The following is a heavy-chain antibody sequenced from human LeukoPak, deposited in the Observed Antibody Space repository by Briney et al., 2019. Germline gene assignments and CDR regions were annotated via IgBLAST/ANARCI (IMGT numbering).Heavy chain of an antibody. Sequence: ASVKVSCKASGYTFTGYYIHWVRQAPGQGLEWMGWINPNSGGTNYAQKFQGRVTMTRDTSISTAYMELSRLRSDDTAVYYCASLDQTTSGGHYYYGMDVWGQGTTVTVSS. CDR2: INPNSGGT. J-gene: IGHJ6*02. V-gene: IGHV1-2*02. D-gene: IGHD1/OR15-1a*01. CDR1: GYTFTGYY. CDR3: ASLDQTTSGGHYYYGMDV.